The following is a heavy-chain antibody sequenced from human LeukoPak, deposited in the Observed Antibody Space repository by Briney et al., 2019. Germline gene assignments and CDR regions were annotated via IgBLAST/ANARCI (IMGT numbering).Heavy chain of an antibody. CDR1: GDSISGYF. CDR2: IYNSETI. Sequence: SSETLSLTCTVSGDSISGYFWSWIRQPAGKGLEWIGRIYNSETISYNPSLKGRVTVSMDTTKNQFSLELNSVTAADTAAYYCARDVRHAFDIWGQGTVVTVSS. J-gene: IGHJ3*02. CDR3: ARDVRHAFDI. V-gene: IGHV4-4*07.